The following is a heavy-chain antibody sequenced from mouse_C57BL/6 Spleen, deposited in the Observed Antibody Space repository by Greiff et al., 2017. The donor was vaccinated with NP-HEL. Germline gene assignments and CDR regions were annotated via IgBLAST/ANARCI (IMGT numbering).Heavy chain of an antibody. CDR1: GFTFSDYG. V-gene: IGHV5-17*01. CDR3: ARRYYYGSTPAMDY. Sequence: DVKLQESGGGLVKPGGSLKLSCAASGFTFSDYGMHWVRQAPEKGLEWVAYISSGSSTIYYADTVKGRFTISRDNAKNTLFLQMTSLRSEDTAMYYCARRYYYGSTPAMDYWGQGTSVTVSS. CDR2: ISSGSSTI. J-gene: IGHJ4*01. D-gene: IGHD1-1*01.